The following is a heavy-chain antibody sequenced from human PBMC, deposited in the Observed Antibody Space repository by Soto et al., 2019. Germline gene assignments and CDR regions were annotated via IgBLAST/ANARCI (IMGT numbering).Heavy chain of an antibody. J-gene: IGHJ4*02. Sequence: EASVKVSCKASGYTFTSYAMHWVRQAPGQRLEWMGWINAGNGNTKYSQKFQGRVTITRDTSASTAYMELSSLRSEDTAVYYCARAVLDFIAVAGERIPYFDYWGQGTLVTVSS. D-gene: IGHD6-19*01. CDR3: ARAVLDFIAVAGERIPYFDY. V-gene: IGHV1-3*01. CDR1: GYTFTSYA. CDR2: INAGNGNT.